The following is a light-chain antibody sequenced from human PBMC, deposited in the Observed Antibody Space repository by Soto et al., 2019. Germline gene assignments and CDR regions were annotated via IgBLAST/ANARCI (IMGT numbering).Light chain of an antibody. CDR3: SSFVGSPVV. CDR2: EVN. Sequence: QSALTQPPSASGSPGQSVTIPCTGTSSDVGDYNYVSWYQQHPGKVPKLIIYEVNKRPSGVPDRFSGSKSGNTASLTVSGLQAEDEADYYCSSFVGSPVVFGGGTTLTVL. V-gene: IGLV2-8*01. J-gene: IGLJ2*01. CDR1: SSDVGDYNY.